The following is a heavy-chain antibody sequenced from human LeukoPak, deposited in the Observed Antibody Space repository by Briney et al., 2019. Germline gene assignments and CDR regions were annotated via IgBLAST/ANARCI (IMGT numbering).Heavy chain of an antibody. CDR1: GFTFSSYA. V-gene: IGHV3-30*04. CDR3: ARDRYYYDSSGYYNWFDP. CDR2: ISYDGSNK. Sequence: GGSLRLSCAASGFTFSSYAMHWVRQAPGKGLEWVAVISYDGSNKYYADSVKGRFTISRDNFKNTLYLQMNSLRAEDTAVYYCARDRYYYDSSGYYNWFDPWGQGTLVTVSS. J-gene: IGHJ5*02. D-gene: IGHD3-22*01.